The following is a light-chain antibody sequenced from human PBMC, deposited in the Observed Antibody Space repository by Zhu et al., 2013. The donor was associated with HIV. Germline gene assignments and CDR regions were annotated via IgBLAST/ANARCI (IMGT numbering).Light chain of an antibody. J-gene: IGKJ3*01. CDR1: QSVRST. CDR3: QKYNSAPLT. Sequence: EVLMTQSPATLSVSPGERATLSCRASQSVRSTCLAWYQQKPGQSPRLLIYGASSRATGIPDRFSGSGSGTDFTLTISSLQAEDVATYYCQKYNSAPLTFGPGTKVDIK. V-gene: IGKV3D-15*01. CDR2: GAS.